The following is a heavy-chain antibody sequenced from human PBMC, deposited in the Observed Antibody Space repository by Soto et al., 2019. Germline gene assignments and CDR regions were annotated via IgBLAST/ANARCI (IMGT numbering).Heavy chain of an antibody. CDR3: AREKEPSHVDY. CDR1: GGSISSGGYS. V-gene: IGHV4-30-2*01. J-gene: IGHJ4*02. CDR2: IYHSGST. D-gene: IGHD1-1*01. Sequence: QLRLQESGSGLVKPSQTLSLTCAVSGGSISSGGYSWSWIRQPPGKGLEGIGYIYHSGSTYYNPSLKSRVTISVDRSKNQFSLKLSSVTAADTAVYYCAREKEPSHVDYWGQGTLVTVSS.